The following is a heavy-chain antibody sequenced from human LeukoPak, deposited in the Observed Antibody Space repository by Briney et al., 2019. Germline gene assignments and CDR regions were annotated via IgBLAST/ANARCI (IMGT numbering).Heavy chain of an antibody. Sequence: GGSLRLSCAASGFTLSSYGMHWVRQAPGKGLEWVAFIRYDGSNKYYADSVKGRFTISRDNSKNTLYLQMNSLRAEDTAVYYCAKVTYYYDSSGYYNYYFDYWGQGTLVTVSS. V-gene: IGHV3-30*02. CDR3: AKVTYYYDSSGYYNYYFDY. CDR2: IRYDGSNK. D-gene: IGHD3-22*01. CDR1: GFTLSSYG. J-gene: IGHJ4*02.